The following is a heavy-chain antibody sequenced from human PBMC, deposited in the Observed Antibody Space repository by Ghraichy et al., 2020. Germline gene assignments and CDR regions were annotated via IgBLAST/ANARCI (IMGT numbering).Heavy chain of an antibody. V-gene: IGHV3-21*01. CDR2: ISSSSSYI. CDR3: ARGGVADY. CDR1: GFTFSSYS. J-gene: IGHJ4*02. Sequence: LSLTCAASGFTFSSYSMNWVRQAPGKGLEWVSSISSSSSYIYYADSVKGRFTISRDNAKNSLYLQMNSLRAEDTAVYYCARGGVADYWGQGTLVTVSS. D-gene: IGHD3-16*01.